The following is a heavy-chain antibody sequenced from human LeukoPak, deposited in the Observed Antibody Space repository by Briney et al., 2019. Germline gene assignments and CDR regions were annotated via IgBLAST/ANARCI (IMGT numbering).Heavy chain of an antibody. CDR2: IYTSGST. CDR1: GGSISSYY. CDR3: ARHRRGGYNFFDY. Sequence: SETLSLTCTVSGGSISSYYWSWIRQPPGKGLEWIGYIYTSGSTNYNPSLKSRGTISVDTSKNQFSLKLSSVTAAATAVYYCARHRRGGYNFFDYWGQGTLVTVSS. D-gene: IGHD5-24*01. V-gene: IGHV4-4*09. J-gene: IGHJ4*02.